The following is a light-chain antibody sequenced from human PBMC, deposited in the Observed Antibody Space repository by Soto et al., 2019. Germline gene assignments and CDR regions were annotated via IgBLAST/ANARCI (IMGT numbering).Light chain of an antibody. CDR1: ISNIGKDT. CDR2: RNN. J-gene: IGLJ3*02. Sequence: QAVVTQPPSVSGTPGLRVNISCSGGISNIGKDTVNWYQQLPGTAPKLLMYRNNERPSGVPDRFSGSKSGTSASLAISGLRSEDEADYYCAAWDDSLSAWVFGGGTKLTVL. CDR3: AAWDDSLSAWV. V-gene: IGLV1-47*01.